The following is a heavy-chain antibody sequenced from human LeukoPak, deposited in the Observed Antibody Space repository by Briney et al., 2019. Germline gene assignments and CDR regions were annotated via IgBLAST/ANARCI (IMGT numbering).Heavy chain of an antibody. D-gene: IGHD3-10*01. CDR3: ARHFGTGIDY. J-gene: IGHJ4*02. CDR1: GGSISSFN. V-gene: IGHV4-59*08. Sequence: SETLSLSCAVSGGSISSFNWSWIRQAPGKGLEWIGYIDYSGDTKYNTSPKSRVTISVETSKNQFSLKLSSVTAADTAIDFCARHFGTGIDYWGQGTLVTVSS. CDR2: IDYSGDT.